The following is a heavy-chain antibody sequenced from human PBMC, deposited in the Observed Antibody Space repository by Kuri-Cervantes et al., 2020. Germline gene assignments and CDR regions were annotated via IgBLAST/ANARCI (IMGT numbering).Heavy chain of an antibody. J-gene: IGHJ6*03. V-gene: IGHV3-48*04. D-gene: IGHD1-26*01. CDR1: GFTFSSYS. Sequence: GESLKISCAASGFTFSSYSMNWVRQAPGKGLEWVSYISSSGSTIYYADSVKGRFTISRDNAKNSLYLQMNSLRAEDTAVYYCAREGAGANYYYFMDVWGKGTTVTVSS. CDR2: ISSSGSTI. CDR3: AREGAGANYYYFMDV.